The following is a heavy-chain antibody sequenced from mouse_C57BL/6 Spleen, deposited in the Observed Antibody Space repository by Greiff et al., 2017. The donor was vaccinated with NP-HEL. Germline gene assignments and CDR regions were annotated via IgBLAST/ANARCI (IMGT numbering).Heavy chain of an antibody. J-gene: IGHJ3*01. Sequence: EVQLQQSGPELVKPGASVKMSCKASGYTFTDYNMHWVKQSHGKSLEWIGYINPNNGGTSYNQKFKGKATLTVNKSSSTAYMELRSLTSEDSAVYYCAREGTEYDWFAYWGQGTLVTVSA. D-gene: IGHD2-4*01. CDR2: INPNNGGT. CDR1: GYTFTDYN. CDR3: AREGTEYDWFAY. V-gene: IGHV1-22*01.